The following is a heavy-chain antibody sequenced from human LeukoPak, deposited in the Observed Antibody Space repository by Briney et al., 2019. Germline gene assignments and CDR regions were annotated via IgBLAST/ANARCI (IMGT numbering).Heavy chain of an antibody. J-gene: IGHJ6*03. CDR1: GFTFSTYW. D-gene: IGHD6-13*01. CDR3: ARDRVGQQLVGRKYYYYYMDV. V-gene: IGHV3-7*03. CDR2: IKGDGSEK. Sequence: PGGSLRLSCAASGFTFSTYWMTWVRQAPGKGLEWVGNIKGDGSEKYYLDSVKGRFTISRDNAKNSLYLQMNSLRAEDTAVYYCARDRVGQQLVGRKYYYYYMDVWGKGTTVTISS.